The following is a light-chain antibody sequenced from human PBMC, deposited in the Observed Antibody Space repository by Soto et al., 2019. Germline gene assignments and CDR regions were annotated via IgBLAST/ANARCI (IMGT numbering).Light chain of an antibody. J-gene: IGLJ1*01. V-gene: IGLV2-14*01. CDR1: SSDIGGYNY. Sequence: QSALTQPASVSGSPGQSITISCTGTSSDIGGYNYVSWYQQHPGKAPKLMIYDVSERPSGVSNRFSGSKSGNTASLTISGLQAEDEADYYCSSYTSSTTLVFGTGTKVTVL. CDR2: DVS. CDR3: SSYTSSTTLV.